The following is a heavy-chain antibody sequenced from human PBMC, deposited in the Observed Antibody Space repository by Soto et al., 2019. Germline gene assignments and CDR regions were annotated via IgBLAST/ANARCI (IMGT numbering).Heavy chain of an antibody. CDR3: ASGEYSSSPPVDD. CDR1: GFTFSSYS. J-gene: IGHJ4*02. V-gene: IGHV3-21*01. D-gene: IGHD6-6*01. CDR2: ISSSSSYI. Sequence: PGGSLRLSCAASGFTFSSYSMNWVRQAPGKGLEWVSSISSSSSYIYYADSVKGRFTISRDNAKNSLYLQMNSLRAEDTAVYYCASGEYSSSPPVDDWGQGTLVTVSS.